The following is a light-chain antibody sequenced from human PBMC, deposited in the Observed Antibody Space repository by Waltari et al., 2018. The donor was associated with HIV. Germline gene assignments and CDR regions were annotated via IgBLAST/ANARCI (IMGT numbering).Light chain of an antibody. CDR3: SLYMGGGIWV. CDR1: SGSVSTTSF. V-gene: IGLV8-61*01. Sequence: QTVVTQEPSFSVSPGGTVTLTCGLNSGSVSTTSFPSWYQQTPGQAPRPLIYSTNIRSSGVPERFSGSILGNKAALTITGAQADDESVYYCSLYMGGGIWVFGGGTKLTVL. J-gene: IGLJ3*02. CDR2: STN.